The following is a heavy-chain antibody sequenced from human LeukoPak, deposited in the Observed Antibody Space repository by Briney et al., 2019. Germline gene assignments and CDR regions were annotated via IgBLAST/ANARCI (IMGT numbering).Heavy chain of an antibody. CDR2: IIPIFGTA. CDR1: GGTFSSYA. D-gene: IGHD5-18*01. CDR3: ASRELSDTAIGAFDI. J-gene: IGHJ3*02. V-gene: IGHV1-69*05. Sequence: SVKVSCKASGGTFSSYAISWVRQAPGQGLEWMGRIIPIFGTANYAQKFQGRVTITTDESTSTAYMELGSLRSEDTAVYYCASRELSDTAIGAFDIWGQGTMVTVSS.